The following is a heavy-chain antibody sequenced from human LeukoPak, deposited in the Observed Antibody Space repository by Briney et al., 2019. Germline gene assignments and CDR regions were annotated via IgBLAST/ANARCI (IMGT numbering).Heavy chain of an antibody. Sequence: SVKVSCKTSGYTFTSYAISWVRQAPGQGLEWMGGIIPIFGTANYAQKFQGRVTITADKSTSTAYMELSSLRSEDTAVYYCARADIAVAGTAGYYFDYWGQGTLVTVSS. CDR3: ARADIAVAGTAGYYFDY. CDR1: GYTFTSYA. V-gene: IGHV1-69*06. J-gene: IGHJ4*02. CDR2: IIPIFGTA. D-gene: IGHD6-19*01.